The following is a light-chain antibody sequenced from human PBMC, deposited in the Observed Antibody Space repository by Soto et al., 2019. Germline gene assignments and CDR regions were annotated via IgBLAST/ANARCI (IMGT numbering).Light chain of an antibody. CDR1: RSNLGAGYD. CDR2: ANN. J-gene: IGLJ3*02. Sequence: QAVVTQPPSVSGAPGQGVTISCTGTRSNLGAGYDVHWYQQFPGAAPKLLIYANNKRPSGVLDRFSGSKSGTSASLAITGLQAEDEADYYCQSYDNSLSGVGVFGGGTKLTVL. V-gene: IGLV1-40*01. CDR3: QSYDNSLSGVGV.